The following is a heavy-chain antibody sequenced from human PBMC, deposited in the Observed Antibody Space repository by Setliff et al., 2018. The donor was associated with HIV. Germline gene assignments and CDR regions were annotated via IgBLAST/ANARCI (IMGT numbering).Heavy chain of an antibody. CDR2: IYYSAST. Sequence: KASETLSLTCTVSGDSISSGSYYWSWIRQHPGKGLEWIGYIYYSASTFYNPSLQSRITISIDTSKNLFSLKLSSVTAAVTAVYYCARGLKAEYYYYYYMDVWGKGTTVTVSS. CDR1: GDSISSGSYY. J-gene: IGHJ6*03. CDR3: ARGLKAEYYYYYYMDV. V-gene: IGHV4-31*02.